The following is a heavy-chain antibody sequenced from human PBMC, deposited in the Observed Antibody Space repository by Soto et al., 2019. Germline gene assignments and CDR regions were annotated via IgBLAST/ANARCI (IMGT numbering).Heavy chain of an antibody. Sequence: EVQLVESGGGLVQPGGSLRLSCAASGFTFSYYSMNWVRQAPGKGLEWLSYISTSGSTKYYADCVKGRFTISRDNANNSLYLQMSSLRDEDTAVYYCARVEGGFDIWGQGTMVTVSS. V-gene: IGHV3-48*02. CDR2: ISTSGSTK. J-gene: IGHJ3*02. D-gene: IGHD3-16*01. CDR1: GFTFSYYS. CDR3: ARVEGGFDI.